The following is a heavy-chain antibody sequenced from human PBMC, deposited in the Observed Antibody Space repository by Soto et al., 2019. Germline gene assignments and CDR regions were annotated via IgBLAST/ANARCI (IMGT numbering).Heavy chain of an antibody. Sequence: ASVKVSCKASGGTFSSYAISWVRQAPGQGLEWMGGIIPIFGTANYAQKFQGRVTITADKSTSTAYMELSSLRSEDTAVYYCAREGYDFWSGYYKTPYYYYGMDVWGQGTTVTVSS. J-gene: IGHJ6*02. CDR3: AREGYDFWSGYYKTPYYYYGMDV. CDR2: IIPIFGTA. V-gene: IGHV1-69*06. CDR1: GGTFSSYA. D-gene: IGHD3-3*01.